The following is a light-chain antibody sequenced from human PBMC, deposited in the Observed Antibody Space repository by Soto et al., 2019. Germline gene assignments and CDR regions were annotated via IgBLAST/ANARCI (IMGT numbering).Light chain of an antibody. CDR3: QQRDSSSWT. V-gene: IGKV1-39*01. CDR1: QSISNT. Sequence: DIQLTQPPSSLYASVGDRVTITCRASQSISNTLHWYPQKPGKAPNLLIYGTSDLQSGVPSRFSGSGSGTKFPLTICSLRRVDFANYYCQQRDSSSWTVGQGTKVEIK. CDR2: GTS. J-gene: IGKJ1*01.